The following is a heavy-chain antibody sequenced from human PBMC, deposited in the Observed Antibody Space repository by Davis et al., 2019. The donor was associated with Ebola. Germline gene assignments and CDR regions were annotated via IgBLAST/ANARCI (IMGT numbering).Heavy chain of an antibody. CDR3: ARDPPNGLPVYYMDV. V-gene: IGHV3-48*04. CDR1: GFTFSSYS. D-gene: IGHD4-11*01. CDR2: ISSSSRTI. Sequence: PGGSLRLSCAASGFTFSSYSMNWVRQAPGKGLEWVSYISSSSRTIYYADSVKGRFTISRGNANNSLYLQMNSLTMDDTALYFCARDPPNGLPVYYMDVWGKGTTVTVSS. J-gene: IGHJ6*03.